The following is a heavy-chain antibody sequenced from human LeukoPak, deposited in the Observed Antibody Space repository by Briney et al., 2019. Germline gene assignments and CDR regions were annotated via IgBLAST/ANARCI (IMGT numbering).Heavy chain of an antibody. D-gene: IGHD3-9*01. CDR3: ARDLYDILTRGNYMDV. CDR2: ISHDGINK. V-gene: IGHV3-30*03. Sequence: GGSLRLSCAASGFTFSIHGMYWVRQAPGKGLEWVALISHDGINKYYPDSVRGRFTISRDNSKNMVYLQMNNLRAEDTAVYYCARDLYDILTRGNYMDVWGKGTTVTISS. J-gene: IGHJ6*03. CDR1: GFTFSIHG.